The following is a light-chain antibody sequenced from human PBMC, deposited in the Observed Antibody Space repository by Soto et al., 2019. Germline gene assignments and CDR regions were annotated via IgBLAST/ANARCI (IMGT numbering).Light chain of an antibody. J-gene: IGKJ4*01. CDR2: EIS. V-gene: IGKV3-11*01. Sequence: ETVLTQSPSTLSSSPGERATHSCRASQIVGSRLAWYQHRPGQAPRLLIYEISNRATGIPARFSGSGSGTDFTLTISSLEPEDFAVYYCQQYKSWPLTFGGGTGGYQ. CDR3: QQYKSWPLT. CDR1: QIVGSR.